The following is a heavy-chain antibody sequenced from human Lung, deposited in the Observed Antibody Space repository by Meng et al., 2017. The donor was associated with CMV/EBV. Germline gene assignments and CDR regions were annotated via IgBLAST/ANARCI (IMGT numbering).Heavy chain of an antibody. Sequence: QVQLVQSGGEVKRPGASVKVSCKTSGYTFKRYAITWVRQAPGQGLEWVGWINPYNGNTDHAQNLQARLTMTTDTSTSTVYMELGSLRSDDTAVYYCARGRVSYSSSSSLNYWGQGTLVTVSS. CDR2: INPYNGNT. CDR3: ARGRVSYSSSSSLNY. J-gene: IGHJ4*02. V-gene: IGHV1-18*01. D-gene: IGHD6-6*01. CDR1: GYTFKRYA.